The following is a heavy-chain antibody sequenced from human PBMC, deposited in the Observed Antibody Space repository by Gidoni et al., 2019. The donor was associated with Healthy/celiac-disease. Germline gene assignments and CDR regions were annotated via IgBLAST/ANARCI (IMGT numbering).Heavy chain of an antibody. CDR2: SNHSEST. V-gene: IGHV4-34*01. J-gene: IGHJ4*02. Sequence: QVQLQQWCAGLLKPSETLSLTCAVYGGSFSGYYWSWIRQSPGKGLEWIGESNHSESTNYNPSLTSRVTISVDTSKNQFSLELSSVTAADTAVYYCAGGPKRSSCLDYWGQGTLVTVSS. CDR3: AGGPKRSSCLDY. CDR1: GGSFSGYY. D-gene: IGHD2-2*01.